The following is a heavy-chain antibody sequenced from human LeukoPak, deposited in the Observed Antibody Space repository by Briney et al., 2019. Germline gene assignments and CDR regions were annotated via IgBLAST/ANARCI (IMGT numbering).Heavy chain of an antibody. J-gene: IGHJ4*02. CDR1: GFTFSDYY. V-gene: IGHV3-11*06. CDR2: ISSSSSYT. Sequence: GGSLRLSCAASGFTFSDYYMSWIRQAPGKGLEWVSYISSSSSYTKYGDSVKGRFTISRDNAKNSLYLQVNSLRAEDTAVYYCARGTGTTAYFDYWGEGTLVTVSS. CDR3: ARGTGTTAYFDY. D-gene: IGHD1-1*01.